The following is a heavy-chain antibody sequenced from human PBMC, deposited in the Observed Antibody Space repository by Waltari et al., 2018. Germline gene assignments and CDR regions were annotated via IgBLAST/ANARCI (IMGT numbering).Heavy chain of an antibody. V-gene: IGHV3-7*03. CDR2: IKPDGSDK. CDR3: AKMGAGRAPDY. D-gene: IGHD3-16*01. Sequence: EVQLVESGGDLVQPGGSLRLSCSAPEFSFNTHWMALFRQAPGKRLEWVATIKPDGSDKFYVDSVKGRFAISRDNARNLLYLQMNSLRAEDTAIFYCAKMGAGRAPDYWGQGTLVTVSS. CDR1: EFSFNTHW. J-gene: IGHJ4*02.